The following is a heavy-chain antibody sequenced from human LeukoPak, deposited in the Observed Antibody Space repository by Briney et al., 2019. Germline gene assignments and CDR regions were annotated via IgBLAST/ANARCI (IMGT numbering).Heavy chain of an antibody. J-gene: IGHJ3*02. D-gene: IGHD2-15*01. CDR1: GFTFSSYS. CDR3: ATQDIVVVVAATLYDAFDI. CDR2: ISSSSSYI. V-gene: IGHV3-21*01. Sequence: GGSLRLSCAASGFTFSSYSMNWVRQAPGKGLECVSSISSSSSYIYYADSVKGRFTISRDNAKNSLYMQMNSLRAEDTAVYYCATQDIVVVVAATLYDAFDIWGQGTMVTVSS.